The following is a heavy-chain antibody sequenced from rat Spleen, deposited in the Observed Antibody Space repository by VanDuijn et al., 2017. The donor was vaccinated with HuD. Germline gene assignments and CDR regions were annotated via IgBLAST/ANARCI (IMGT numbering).Heavy chain of an antibody. CDR1: GFTFSNYY. Sequence: EVQLVESGGGLVQPGRSLKLSCAASGFTFSNYYMAWVRQAPTKGLEWVAYISTGGGSTYYRDSVKGRFTISRDNAKTTLYLQMDSLRSEDTATYYCITDYGWYGDLFDYWGQGVMVTVSS. V-gene: IGHV5-27*01. CDR2: ISTGGGST. D-gene: IGHD1-11*01. J-gene: IGHJ2*01. CDR3: ITDYGWYGDLFDY.